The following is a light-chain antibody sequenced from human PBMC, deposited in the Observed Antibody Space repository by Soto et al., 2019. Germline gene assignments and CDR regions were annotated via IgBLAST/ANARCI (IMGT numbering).Light chain of an antibody. J-gene: IGKJ2*01. CDR2: GAS. V-gene: IGKV3-20*01. CDR3: HQYGDSPMYT. CDR1: QSVSSSH. Sequence: EMVLTQSPGTLSSSPGERATLSCRASQSVSSSHLAWYQQKPGQAPRLLIYGASSRATGIPDRFSGSGSGTDFTLSISRLEPEDFAAYFCHQYGDSPMYTFGQGTKLEI.